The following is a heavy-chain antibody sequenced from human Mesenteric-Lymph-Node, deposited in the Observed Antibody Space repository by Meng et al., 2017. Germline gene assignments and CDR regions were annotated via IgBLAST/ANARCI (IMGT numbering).Heavy chain of an antibody. CDR2: IWYDGSNK. D-gene: IGHD1-1*01. CDR3: ARDSVRKFDY. V-gene: IGHV3-33*01. CDR1: GFTFSSYG. J-gene: IGHJ4*02. Sequence: GESLKISCAASGFTFSSYGMHWVRQAPGKGLEWVAVIWYDGSNKYYADSVKGRFTISRDNSKNTLYLQMNSLRAEDTAVYYCARDSVRKFDYWGQGTLVTVSS.